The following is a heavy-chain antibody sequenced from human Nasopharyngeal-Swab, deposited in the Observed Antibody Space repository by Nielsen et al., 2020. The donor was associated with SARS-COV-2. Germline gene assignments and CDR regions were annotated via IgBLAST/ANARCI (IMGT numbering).Heavy chain of an antibody. J-gene: IGHJ6*02. CDR2: ISYDGTYK. V-gene: IGHV3-30*18. CDR1: AFTFSSYG. Sequence: GGSLRLSCAASAFTFSSYGMHWVRPAPGKGLEWVALISYDGTYKYYADSVKGRFTISRDNSKNTLYLQMNSLRAEDTAVYYCAKSTQLGIIYYYYNGVDVWGQGTTVTVSS. D-gene: IGHD1-1*01. CDR3: AKSTQLGIIYYYYNGVDV.